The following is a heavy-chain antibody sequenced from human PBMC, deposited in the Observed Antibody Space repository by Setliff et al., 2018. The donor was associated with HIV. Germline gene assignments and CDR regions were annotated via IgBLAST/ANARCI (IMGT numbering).Heavy chain of an antibody. CDR3: ARDVAMFTYGLDY. Sequence: GGSLRLSCAASGFLFHTYWMSWVRQAPGKGLEWVSSISGSGGSPYYADSVKGRFTISRDNVKNSLYLQMNSLRVEDTAVYHCARDVAMFTYGLDYWGQGTLVTVSS. CDR2: ISGSGGSP. J-gene: IGHJ4*02. D-gene: IGHD5-12*01. CDR1: GFLFHTYW. V-gene: IGHV3-23*01.